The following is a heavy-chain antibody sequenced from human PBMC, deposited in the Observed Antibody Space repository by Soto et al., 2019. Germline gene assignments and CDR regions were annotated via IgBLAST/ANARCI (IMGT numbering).Heavy chain of an antibody. CDR2: IIPIFGTA. V-gene: IGHV1-69*12. CDR3: ARAPRRKEYYYYYGMDV. J-gene: IGHJ6*02. Sequence: QVQLVQSGAEVKKPGSSVKVSCKASGGTFSSYAISWVRQAPGQGLEWMGGIIPIFGTANYAQKFQGRVTITADESTSTAYMGLSSLRSEDTAVYYCARAPRRKEYYYYYGMDVWGQGTTVTVSS. CDR1: GGTFSSYA.